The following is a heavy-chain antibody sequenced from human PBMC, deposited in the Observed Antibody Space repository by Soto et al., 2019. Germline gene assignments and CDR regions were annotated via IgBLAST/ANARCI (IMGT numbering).Heavy chain of an antibody. CDR1: SFILSTYA. CDR3: ARDPYGSGTYGYFDN. V-gene: IGHV3-23*01. CDR2: ISGSGGIT. J-gene: IGHJ4*02. Sequence: EAQLLESGGDLVQPGGSLRLSCAASSFILSTYAMSWVRQASGKGLEWVSAISGSGGITSYADSVKGRFTISRDNSKNTLFLQMNSLRVEDTAVYYCARDPYGSGTYGYFDNWGQGTLVTVSS. D-gene: IGHD3-10*01.